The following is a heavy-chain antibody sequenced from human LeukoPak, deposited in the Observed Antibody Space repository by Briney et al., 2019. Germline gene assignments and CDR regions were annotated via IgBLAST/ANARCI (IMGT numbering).Heavy chain of an antibody. CDR2: IYYSGST. CDR1: GGSVSSGSYY. CDR3: ARVARVNCSGGSCYLFNWFDP. D-gene: IGHD2-15*01. Sequence: SETLSLTCTVSGGSVSSGSYYWSWIRQPPGKGLEWIGYIYYSGSTNYNPSLKSRVTISVDTSKNQFSLKLSSVTAADTAVYYCARVARVNCSGGSCYLFNWFDPRGQGTLVTVSS. J-gene: IGHJ5*02. V-gene: IGHV4-61*01.